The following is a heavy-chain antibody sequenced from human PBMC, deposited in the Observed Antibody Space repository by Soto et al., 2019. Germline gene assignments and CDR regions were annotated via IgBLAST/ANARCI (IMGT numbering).Heavy chain of an antibody. CDR3: ARRGAYCGGDCILAFDI. V-gene: IGHV1-69*01. D-gene: IGHD2-21*02. CDR2: IIPIFGTA. CDR1: GGTFSSYA. Sequence: QVQLVQSGAEVKKPGSSVKVSCKASGGTFSSYAISWVRQAPGQGLEWMGGIIPIFGTANYAQKFQGRVTITADESTSTAYMELSSLRSEDTAVYYCARRGAYCGGDCILAFDIWGQGTMVTVSS. J-gene: IGHJ3*02.